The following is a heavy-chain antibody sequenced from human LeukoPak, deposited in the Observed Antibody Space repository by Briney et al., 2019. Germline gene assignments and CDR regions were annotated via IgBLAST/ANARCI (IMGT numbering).Heavy chain of an antibody. CDR3: ATVRSGYSYGYYFDY. Sequence: ASVKVSCKASGYTFTGYYMHWVRQAPGKGLEWMGGFDPEDGETIYAQKFQGRVTMTEDTSTDTAYMELSSLRSEDTAVYYCATVRSGYSYGYYFDYWGQGTLVTVSS. V-gene: IGHV1-24*01. CDR1: GYTFTGYY. D-gene: IGHD5-18*01. CDR2: FDPEDGET. J-gene: IGHJ4*02.